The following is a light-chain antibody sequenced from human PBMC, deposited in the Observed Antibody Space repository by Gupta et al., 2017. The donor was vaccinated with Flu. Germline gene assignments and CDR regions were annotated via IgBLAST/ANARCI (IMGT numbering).Light chain of an antibody. CDR2: DAS. CDR1: QSVSSY. Sequence: IVLTQSPATLSLSPGERATLSCRASQSVSSYLAWYQQKPGQAPRLLIYDASNRATGIPARFSGSGSGTDFTLTISSQEPEDFAVYYWQHRGTFGPGTKVEIK. J-gene: IGKJ3*01. CDR3: QHRGT. V-gene: IGKV3-11*01.